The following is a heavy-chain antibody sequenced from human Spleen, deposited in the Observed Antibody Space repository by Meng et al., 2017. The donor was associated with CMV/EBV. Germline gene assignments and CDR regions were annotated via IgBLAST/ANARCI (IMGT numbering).Heavy chain of an antibody. CDR3: ARRLDAGADY. D-gene: IGHD2-8*02. V-gene: IGHV4-34*01. Sequence: SETLSLTCAVYGGSFSGYYWSWIRQPPGKGLEWIGEINHSGSTNYNPSLKSRVTISVDTSKNQFSLKLNSVTAADTAVYYCARRLDAGADYWGQGTLVTVSS. CDR2: INHSGST. J-gene: IGHJ4*02. CDR1: GGSFSGYY.